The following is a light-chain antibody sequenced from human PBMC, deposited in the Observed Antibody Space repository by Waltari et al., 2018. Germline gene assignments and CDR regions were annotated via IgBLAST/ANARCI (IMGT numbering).Light chain of an antibody. CDR1: QSVNSN. V-gene: IGKV3-15*01. CDR3: RQYNNWPLT. CDR2: GAS. J-gene: IGKJ4*01. Sequence: EIVMTQSPATLSVSPGERATLSCRASQSVNSNLAWYQQRPGQAPRLLICGASTTATGIPARFTGSGSGTEFTLTISSLQSEDFAVYYCRQYNNWPLTFGGGTEVEIK.